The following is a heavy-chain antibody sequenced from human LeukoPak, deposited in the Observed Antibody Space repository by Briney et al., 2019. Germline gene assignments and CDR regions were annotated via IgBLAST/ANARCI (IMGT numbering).Heavy chain of an antibody. CDR2: IYHSGST. D-gene: IGHD1-26*01. V-gene: IGHV4-4*02. Sequence: GSLRLSCAASGFTFSSYAMSWVRQAPGKGLEWIGEIYHSGSTNYNPSLKSRVTISVDKSKNQFSLKLSSVTAADTAVYYCARQGSGGRAFDIWGQGTMVTVSS. CDR1: GFTFSSYAM. CDR3: ARQGSGGRAFDI. J-gene: IGHJ3*02.